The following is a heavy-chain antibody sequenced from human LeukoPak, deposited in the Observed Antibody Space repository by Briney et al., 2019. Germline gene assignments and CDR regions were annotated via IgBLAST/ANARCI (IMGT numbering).Heavy chain of an antibody. CDR1: GYTFTGYY. CDR2: IIPNSGGT. CDR3: ARPKLNSSSWYTDGFDI. J-gene: IGHJ3*02. V-gene: IGHV1-2*02. D-gene: IGHD6-13*01. Sequence: ASVKVSCKASGYTFTGYYMHWVRQAPGQGLEWMGWIIPNSGGTKYAQKLQGRVTMTRDTSISTAYMELSRLRSDDTAVYYCARPKLNSSSWYTDGFDIWGQGTMVTVSS.